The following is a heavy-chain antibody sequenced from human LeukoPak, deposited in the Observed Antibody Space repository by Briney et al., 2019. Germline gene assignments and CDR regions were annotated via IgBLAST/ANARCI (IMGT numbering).Heavy chain of an antibody. V-gene: IGHV3-53*01. CDR1: GFSVSTNY. CDR3: ARDDNWNDGRGLDD. CDR2: IYGGGNT. J-gene: IGHJ4*02. D-gene: IGHD1-1*01. Sequence: GGSLRLSCAASGFSVSTNYLTWVRQAPGKGLEWVSIIYGGGNTYYAGSVKGRFIISRDSSKNTLYLQMSSLRAEDTAVYYCARDDNWNDGRGLDDWGQGTLVTVSS.